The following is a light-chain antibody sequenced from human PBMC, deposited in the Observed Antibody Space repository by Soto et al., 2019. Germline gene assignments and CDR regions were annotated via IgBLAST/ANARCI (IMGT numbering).Light chain of an antibody. CDR3: QQYNIWPYT. CDR1: QSVSSL. J-gene: IGKJ2*01. CDR2: DTS. V-gene: IGKV3-15*01. Sequence: IVLTQSPATLSVSPGERATLSCRASQSVSSLLAWYQQKPRQAPRLLIYDTSTRATGIPARFSGSGSGTDFTLTIISLQSEDFAIYYCQQYNIWPYTFGQGTKLEIK.